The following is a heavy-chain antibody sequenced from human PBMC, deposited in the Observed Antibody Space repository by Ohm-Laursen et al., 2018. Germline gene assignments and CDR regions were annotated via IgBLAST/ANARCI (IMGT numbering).Heavy chain of an antibody. CDR2: VSWNSDTT. Sequence: SLRLSCAASGFTFPNYAIHWVRQAPGKGLEWVSGVSWNSDTTGYTVSVKGRFTITRDNAKNSVYLQMNSLRPEDTALYYCAKARSPGSYFLPFDVWGQGAMVTVSS. V-gene: IGHV3-9*01. D-gene: IGHD1-26*01. J-gene: IGHJ3*01. CDR3: AKARSPGSYFLPFDV. CDR1: GFTFPNYA.